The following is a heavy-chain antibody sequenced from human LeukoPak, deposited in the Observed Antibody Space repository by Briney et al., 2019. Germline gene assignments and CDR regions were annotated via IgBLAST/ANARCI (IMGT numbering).Heavy chain of an antibody. J-gene: IGHJ4*02. CDR2: ISWNSGSI. CDR3: AKGVVVTATDPFDY. CDR1: GFTFDDYA. V-gene: IGHV3-9*01. D-gene: IGHD2-21*02. Sequence: PGGSLRLSCAASGFTFDDYAMHWVRQAPGKGLEWVSGISWNSGSIGYADSVKGRFTISRDNAKNSLYLQMNSLRAEDTALYYCAKGVVVTATDPFDYWGQGTLVTVSS.